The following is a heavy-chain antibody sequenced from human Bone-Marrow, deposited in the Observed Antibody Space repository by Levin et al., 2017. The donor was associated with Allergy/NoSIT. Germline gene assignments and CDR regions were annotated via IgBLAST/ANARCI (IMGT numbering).Heavy chain of an antibody. D-gene: IGHD1-1*01. V-gene: IGHV3-33*01. J-gene: IGHJ4*02. Sequence: GGSLRLSCAASGFTFSAFGMHWVRQAPGRGLEWVAVISYDGGHKFYADSVKGRFTISRDNSKNTHYLQMNSLRAEDTAVYYCARDLDTSELFDSWGQGTLVTVAS. CDR2: ISYDGGHK. CDR3: ARDLDTSELFDS. CDR1: GFTFSAFG.